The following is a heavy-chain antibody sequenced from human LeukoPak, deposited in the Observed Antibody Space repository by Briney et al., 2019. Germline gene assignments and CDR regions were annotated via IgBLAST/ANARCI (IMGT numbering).Heavy chain of an antibody. V-gene: IGHV4-61*02. Sequence: PSETLSPACTVSGGSMNSGTYYWTWIRQPAGKGLEWIGRVSYSGSTYYNPSLKSRVTISLDTSKNYFSLKVNSVTAADTAVYYCARETQETYTSTWGLYDSPYYMAAWGKASTVIVSS. CDR3: ARETQETYTSTWGLYDSPYYMAA. CDR2: VSYSGST. J-gene: IGHJ6*03. D-gene: IGHD6-13*01. CDR1: GGSMNSGTYY.